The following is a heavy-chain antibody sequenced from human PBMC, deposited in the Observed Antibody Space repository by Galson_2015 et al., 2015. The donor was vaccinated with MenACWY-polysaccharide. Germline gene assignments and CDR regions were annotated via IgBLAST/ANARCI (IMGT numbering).Heavy chain of an antibody. CDR3: ARVRYGTWKYQFDY. CDR2: VGGSGSNT. J-gene: IGHJ4*02. Sequence: SMRISCEASGFTFSNYAMSWVRQAPGKGLEWVSTVGGSGSNTHYSDSVKGRFTISRDNSKNTLSLQMNSLRAEDTAVYYCARVRYGTWKYQFDYWGQGTLVAVSS. D-gene: IGHD2-2*01. CDR1: GFTFSNYA. V-gene: IGHV3-23*01.